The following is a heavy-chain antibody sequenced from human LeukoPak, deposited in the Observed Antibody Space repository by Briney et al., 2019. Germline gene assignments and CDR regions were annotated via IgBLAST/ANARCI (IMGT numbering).Heavy chain of an antibody. CDR1: GYSFTNSW. CDR3: ARHSGYSYGPFDY. CDR2: IYPGDSDT. J-gene: IGHJ4*02. D-gene: IGHD5-18*01. V-gene: IGHV5-51*01. Sequence: KPGESLKISCKGSGYSFTNSWIGWVRQMPGKGLEWMGIIYPGDSDTRYSPSFQGQATISADKSISTAYLQWGSLKASDTAIYYCARHSGYSYGPFDYWGQGTLVTASS.